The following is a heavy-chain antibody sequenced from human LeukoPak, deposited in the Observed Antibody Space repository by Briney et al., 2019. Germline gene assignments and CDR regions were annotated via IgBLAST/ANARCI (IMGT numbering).Heavy chain of an antibody. CDR3: AKSHPPTVTTEEGEYLQH. CDR2: ISFDGSNQ. V-gene: IGHV3-30*18. D-gene: IGHD4-17*01. J-gene: IGHJ1*01. Sequence: SGRSLRLSCAASGFTFSSYGMRWVRQAPGKGLEWVAVISFDGSNQYYADSVKGRFTIYRDNFKNTVYLQMNSLRAEETAVYYCAKSHPPTVTTEEGEYLQHWGQGTLVTVSS. CDR1: GFTFSSYG.